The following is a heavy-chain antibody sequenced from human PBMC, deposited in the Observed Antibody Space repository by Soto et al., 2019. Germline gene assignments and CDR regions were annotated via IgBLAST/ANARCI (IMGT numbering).Heavy chain of an antibody. CDR2: INGGGGST. V-gene: IGHV3-23*01. CDR3: AKDKVCSGGSCYYDY. J-gene: IGHJ4*02. CDR1: GLTFSSYT. D-gene: IGHD2-15*01. Sequence: SLRLSCAASGLTFSSYTMTWVRQAPGKGLEWVSAINGGGGSTYYADSVKGRFTISRDNSKDTLYLQMNSLRAEDTAVYYCAKDKVCSGGSCYYDYWGQGTLVTVSS.